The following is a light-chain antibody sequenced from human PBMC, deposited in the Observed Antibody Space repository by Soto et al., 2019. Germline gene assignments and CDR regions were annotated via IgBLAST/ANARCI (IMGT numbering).Light chain of an antibody. V-gene: IGKV3-20*01. CDR2: GAS. Sequence: EIVLTQSPGTLSLSPGERATLSCRASQSVISSYLAWYQQKPGQAPRLLIYGASSRATGIPDRFSGIGSGTDFTLTISRLEPEDFAVYYCQQYGSSPQTFGQGTKVEIK. J-gene: IGKJ1*01. CDR1: QSVISSY. CDR3: QQYGSSPQT.